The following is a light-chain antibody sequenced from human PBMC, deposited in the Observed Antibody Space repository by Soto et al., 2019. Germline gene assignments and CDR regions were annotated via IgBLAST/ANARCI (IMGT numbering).Light chain of an antibody. CDR3: QQYGGSLYI. J-gene: IGKJ2*01. CDR1: QTINNMY. V-gene: IGKV3-20*01. Sequence: DIVLTQSPGTLSLSPGETATLYCRTSQTINNMYCSWYQQKPGQAPRLLTSGASSRATGIPDRFSGSGSGKDFTLTISRLEPEDSAVYYCQQYGGSLYIFGQGTRLEI. CDR2: GAS.